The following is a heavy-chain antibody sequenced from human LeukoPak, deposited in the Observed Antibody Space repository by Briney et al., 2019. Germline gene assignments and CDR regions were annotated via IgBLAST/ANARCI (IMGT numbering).Heavy chain of an antibody. CDR3: ASLMLIAVGYDY. V-gene: IGHV4-39*07. J-gene: IGHJ4*02. Sequence: SETLSLTCTVSGGSISSSSYYWGWIRQPPGKGLEWIGSIYYSGSTYYNPSLKSRVTISIDTSKNQFSLQLTSVTAADTAVYYCASLMLIAVGYDYWGQGNLVTVSS. CDR2: IYYSGST. D-gene: IGHD3-16*01. CDR1: GGSISSSSYY.